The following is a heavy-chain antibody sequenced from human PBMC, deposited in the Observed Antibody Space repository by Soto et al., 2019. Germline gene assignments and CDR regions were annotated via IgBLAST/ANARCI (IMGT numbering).Heavy chain of an antibody. D-gene: IGHD3-9*01. CDR2: ISGSGGST. CDR1: GFTFSSYA. V-gene: IGHV3-23*01. CDR3: AKTSNYDILTGYYHTYLDY. Sequence: GGSLRLSCAASGFTFSSYAMSWVHQAPGKGLEWVSAISGSGGSTYYADSVKGRFTISRDNSKNTLYLQMNSLRAEDTAVYYCAKTSNYDILTGYYHTYLDYWGQGTLVTVSS. J-gene: IGHJ4*02.